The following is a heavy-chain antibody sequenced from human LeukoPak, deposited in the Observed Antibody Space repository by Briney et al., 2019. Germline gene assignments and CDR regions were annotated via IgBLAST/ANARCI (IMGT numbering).Heavy chain of an antibody. CDR1: GFTFSSYS. J-gene: IGHJ3*02. V-gene: IGHV3-21*01. CDR3: AAMVRGVIIPLDACDI. CDR2: ISSSSSYI. D-gene: IGHD3-10*01. Sequence: SGGSLRLSCAASGFTFSSYSMNWVRQAPGKGLEWVSSISSSSSYIYYADSVKGRFTISRDNAKNSLYLQMNSLRAEDTAVYYCAAMVRGVIIPLDACDIWGQGTMVTVSS.